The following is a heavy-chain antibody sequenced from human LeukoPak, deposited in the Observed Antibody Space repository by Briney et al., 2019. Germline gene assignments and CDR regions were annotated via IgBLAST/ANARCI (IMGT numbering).Heavy chain of an antibody. CDR2: INSGGST. Sequence: PWGSLRLSCAASGVTVSSNYMSWVRQAPGKGLEWVSVINSGGSTYYADSVKGRFTISRDNSKNTLYLQMNSLRAEDTAVYYCARIGFGESSNWFDPWGQGTLVIVSS. CDR3: ARIGFGESSNWFDP. J-gene: IGHJ5*02. D-gene: IGHD3-10*01. V-gene: IGHV3-66*01. CDR1: GVTVSSNY.